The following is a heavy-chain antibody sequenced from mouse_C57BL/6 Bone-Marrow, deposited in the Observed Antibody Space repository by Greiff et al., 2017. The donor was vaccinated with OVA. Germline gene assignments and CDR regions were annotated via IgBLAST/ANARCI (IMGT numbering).Heavy chain of an antibody. V-gene: IGHV7-1*01. CDR3: ARDAYDYDYWYFEV. CDR2: SRNKANDYTT. J-gene: IGHJ1*03. CDR1: GFTFSDFY. Sequence: EVHLVESGGGLVQSGRSLRLSCATSGFTFSDFYMEWVRQAPGKGLEWIAASRNKANDYTTEYSASVKGRFIVSRDTSQSILYLQMNALRAEDTAIYYCARDAYDYDYWYFEVWGTGTTVTVSS. D-gene: IGHD2-4*01.